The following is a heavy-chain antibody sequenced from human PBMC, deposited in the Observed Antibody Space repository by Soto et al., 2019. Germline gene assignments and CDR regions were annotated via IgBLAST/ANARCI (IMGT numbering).Heavy chain of an antibody. CDR2: ISWDGGST. J-gene: IGHJ4*02. V-gene: IGHV3-43*01. CDR1: GFTFDDYT. D-gene: IGHD6-25*01. Sequence: GGSLRLSCAASGFTFDDYTMHWVRQAPGKGLEWVSLISWDGGSTYYADSVKGRFTISRDNSKNSLYLQMNSLRTEDTALYYCAKDMGRRLLRGLDYWGQGTLVTVSS. CDR3: AKDMGRRLLRGLDY.